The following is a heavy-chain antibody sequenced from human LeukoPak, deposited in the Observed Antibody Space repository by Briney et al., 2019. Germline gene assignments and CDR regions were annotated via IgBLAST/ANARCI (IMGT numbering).Heavy chain of an antibody. D-gene: IGHD5-12*01. CDR3: ARGGARRGYSGYKGPNAEYFQH. CDR2: INHSGST. J-gene: IGHJ1*01. V-gene: IGHV4-34*01. CDR1: GGSFNGYY. Sequence: SETLSLTCAVYGGSFNGYYWSWIRQPPGKGLEWIGEINHSGSTNYNPSLKSRVTISVDTSKNQFSLKLSSVTAADTAVYYCARGGARRGYSGYKGPNAEYFQHWGQGTLVTVSS.